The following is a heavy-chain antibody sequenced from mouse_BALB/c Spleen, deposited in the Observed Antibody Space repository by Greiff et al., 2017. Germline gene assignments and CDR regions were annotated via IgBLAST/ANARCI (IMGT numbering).Heavy chain of an antibody. J-gene: IGHJ3*01. D-gene: IGHD2-3*01. CDR1: GFNIKDTY. CDR2: IDPANGNT. CDR3: ASGDGYYFSWFAY. Sequence: EVQLQQSGAELVKPGASVKLSCTASGFNIKDTYMHWVKQRPEQGLEWIGRIDPANGNTKYDPKFQGKATITADTSSNTAYLQLSSLTSEDTAVYYCASGDGYYFSWFAYWGQGTLVTVSA. V-gene: IGHV14-3*02.